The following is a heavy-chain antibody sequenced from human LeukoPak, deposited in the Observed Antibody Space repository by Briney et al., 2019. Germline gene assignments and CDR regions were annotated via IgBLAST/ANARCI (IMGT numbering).Heavy chain of an antibody. V-gene: IGHV3-74*01. D-gene: IGHD6-6*01. Sequence: GGSLRLSCTASGFTLRNYWMHWVRQVPGKRLVWVSRISGDGSVTNCADSVQGRFTISRDNAKNIVYLQINSLRSEDTAVYYCARYSSSSGGASYYLDYWGHGALVTVSS. CDR2: ISGDGSVT. CDR3: ARYSSSSGGASYYLDY. CDR1: GFTLRNYW. J-gene: IGHJ4*01.